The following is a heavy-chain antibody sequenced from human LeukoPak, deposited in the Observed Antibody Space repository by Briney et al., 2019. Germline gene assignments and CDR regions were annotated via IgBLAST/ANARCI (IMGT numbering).Heavy chain of an antibody. D-gene: IGHD3-10*01. CDR3: ARDRHGSGSYRIISIDAFDI. J-gene: IGHJ3*02. V-gene: IGHV3-21*01. Sequence: GGSLRLSCAASGFTFSSYAMHWVRQAPGKGLEWVSSISSSSSYIYYADSVKGRFTISRDNAKNSLYLQMNSLRAEDTAVYYCARDRHGSGSYRIISIDAFDIWGQGTMVTVSS. CDR2: ISSSSSYI. CDR1: GFTFSSYA.